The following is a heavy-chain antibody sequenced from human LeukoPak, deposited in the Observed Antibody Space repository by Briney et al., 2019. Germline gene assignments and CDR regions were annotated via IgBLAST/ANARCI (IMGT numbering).Heavy chain of an antibody. CDR3: ARQIGTTYYYDSSGYYYFDY. Sequence: SETLSLTCTVSGGSISSYYRSWIRQPPGKGLEWIGYIYYSGSTNYNPSLKSRVTISVDTSKNQFSLKLSSVTAADTAVYYCARQIGTTYYYDSSGYYYFDYWGQGTLVTVSS. CDR1: GGSISSYY. J-gene: IGHJ4*02. CDR2: IYYSGST. V-gene: IGHV4-59*08. D-gene: IGHD3-22*01.